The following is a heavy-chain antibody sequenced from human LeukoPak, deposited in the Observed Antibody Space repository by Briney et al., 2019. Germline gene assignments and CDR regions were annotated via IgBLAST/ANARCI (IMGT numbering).Heavy chain of an antibody. CDR1: GFTFSSYS. D-gene: IGHD5-18*01. V-gene: IGHV3-21*01. J-gene: IGHJ4*02. CDR3: ARDIRIQLDHWDY. Sequence: PGGSLRLSCAASGFTFSSYSMTWVRQAPGKGLEWVSSISSSSGYIYYADSMKGRFTISRDNAKNSLYLQMNSLRAEDTAVYYCARDIRIQLDHWDYWGQGTLVTVSS. CDR2: ISSSSGYI.